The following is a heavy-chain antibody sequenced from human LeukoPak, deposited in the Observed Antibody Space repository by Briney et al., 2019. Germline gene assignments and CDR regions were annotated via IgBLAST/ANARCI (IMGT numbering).Heavy chain of an antibody. J-gene: IGHJ3*02. CDR2: IYSGGST. CDR1: GFTVSSNY. CDR3: ASADSSGYYYVGAFDM. D-gene: IGHD3-22*01. V-gene: IGHV3-66*01. Sequence: GGSLRLSCAASGFTVSSNYMSWVRQAPGKGLEWVSVIYSGGSTYYADSVKGRFTISRDNSKNTLYLQMNSLRAEDTAVYYCASADSSGYYYVGAFDMWGQGTMVTVSS.